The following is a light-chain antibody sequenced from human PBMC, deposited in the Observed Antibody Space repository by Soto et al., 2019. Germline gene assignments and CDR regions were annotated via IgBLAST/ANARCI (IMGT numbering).Light chain of an antibody. J-gene: IGKJ3*01. Sequence: DIQMTQSPSSLSASVGARVTITCRASQGIENLLGWYQQKPGKAPKRLMYAASDLESAVPSRCSGSGSGTEFTLTISSLHPEDFATYDCQQQHNFPFSLGPGPKVDIK. CDR2: AAS. CDR1: QGIENL. V-gene: IGKV1-17*01. CDR3: QQQHNFPFS.